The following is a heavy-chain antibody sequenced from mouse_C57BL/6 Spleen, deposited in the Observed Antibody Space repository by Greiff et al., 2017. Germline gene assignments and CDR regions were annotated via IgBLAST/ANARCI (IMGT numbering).Heavy chain of an antibody. J-gene: IGHJ3*01. CDR2: INPSSGYT. CDR1: GYTFTSYW. V-gene: IGHV1-7*01. D-gene: IGHD5-2*01. CDR3: ARVEYFVYSWFAY. Sequence: VQLQESGAELAKPGASVKLSCKASGYTFTSYWMHWVKQRPGQGLEWIGYINPSSGYTKYNQKFKDKDTLPADKSSSTAYMQLSSLPYEDSAVYSCARVEYFVYSWFAYWGQGTLVTVSA.